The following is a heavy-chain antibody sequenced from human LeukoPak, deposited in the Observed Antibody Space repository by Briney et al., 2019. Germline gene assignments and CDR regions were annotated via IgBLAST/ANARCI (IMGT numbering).Heavy chain of an antibody. CDR1: GYTFTSYG. Sequence: ASVTVSCKASGYTFTSYGISWVRQAPGQGLEWMGWISAYNGNTNYAEKLQGRVTMTTDTSTSTAYMELRSLRSDDTAVYYCARDEGGSYFGNFDYWGQGTLVTVSS. J-gene: IGHJ4*02. CDR3: ARDEGGSYFGNFDY. D-gene: IGHD1-26*01. V-gene: IGHV1-18*01. CDR2: ISAYNGNT.